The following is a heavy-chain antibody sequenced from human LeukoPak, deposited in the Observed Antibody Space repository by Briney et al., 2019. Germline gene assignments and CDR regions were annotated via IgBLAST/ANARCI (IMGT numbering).Heavy chain of an antibody. Sequence: GGTLRLSCAASGFTFSSYGMSWVRQAPGKGLEWVSAISGSGGSTYYTDSVKGRFTISRDNSKNTLYLQMNSLRAEDTAVYYCAKGNPNYYDSSGYYPYWGQGTLVTVSS. CDR3: AKGNPNYYDSSGYYPY. CDR2: ISGSGGST. D-gene: IGHD3-22*01. J-gene: IGHJ4*02. V-gene: IGHV3-23*01. CDR1: GFTFSSYG.